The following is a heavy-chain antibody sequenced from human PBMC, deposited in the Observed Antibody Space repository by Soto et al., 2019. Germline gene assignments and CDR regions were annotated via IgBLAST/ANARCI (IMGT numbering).Heavy chain of an antibody. CDR3: ARHSGSIPRWFDP. CDR1: GGSITSYY. D-gene: IGHD1-26*01. CDR2: IYYIGST. Sequence: SETLSLTCTVSGGSITSYYWSWIRQPPGKGLEWIGYIYYIGSTNYNSSLKSRVTISIDTSKNQFSLKLSSVTAADTAVYYCARHSGSIPRWFDPWGQGTLVTVSS. V-gene: IGHV4-59*08. J-gene: IGHJ5*02.